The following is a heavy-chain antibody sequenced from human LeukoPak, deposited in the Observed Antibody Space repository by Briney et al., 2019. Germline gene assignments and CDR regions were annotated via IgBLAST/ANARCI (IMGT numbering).Heavy chain of an antibody. Sequence: ASVKVSCKVSGYTLTELSMHWVRQAPGKGLEWMGGFDPEDGEAIYAQKFQGRVTMTEDTSTDTAYMELSSLRSEDTAVYYCAVYYYGSGSYFSGNYYYYYMDVWGKGTTVTVSS. CDR3: AVYYYGSGSYFSGNYYYYYMDV. D-gene: IGHD3-10*01. V-gene: IGHV1-24*01. J-gene: IGHJ6*03. CDR1: GYTLTELS. CDR2: FDPEDGEA.